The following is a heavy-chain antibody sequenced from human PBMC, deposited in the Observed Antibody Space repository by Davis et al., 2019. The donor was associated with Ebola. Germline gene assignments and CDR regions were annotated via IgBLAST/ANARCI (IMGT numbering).Heavy chain of an antibody. CDR1: GYTFTSYD. Sequence: ASVKVSCKASGYTFTSYDINWVRQATGQGLEWMGWMNPNSGNTGYAQKFQGRVTMTRNTSISTAYMELSSLRSEDTAVYYCAREGCSGGSCYGWFDPWGQGTLVTVSS. V-gene: IGHV1-8*01. CDR3: AREGCSGGSCYGWFDP. J-gene: IGHJ5*02. CDR2: MNPNSGNT. D-gene: IGHD2-15*01.